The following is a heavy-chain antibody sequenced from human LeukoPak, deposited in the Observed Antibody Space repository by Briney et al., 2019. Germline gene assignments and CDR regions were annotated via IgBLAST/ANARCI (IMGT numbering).Heavy chain of an antibody. CDR3: ARLEGRWDDYTKYYFDY. CDR2: INHRGGT. V-gene: IGHV4-34*01. Sequence: PSETLSLTCTVSGGSISSYYWSWIRQPPGKGLEGIGEINHRGGTNSNASLKSRVTISVDTSKNQFSLKLSSVTAADTAVYYCARLEGRWDDYTKYYFDYWGQGTLVTVSS. J-gene: IGHJ4*02. D-gene: IGHD4-11*01. CDR1: GGSISSYY.